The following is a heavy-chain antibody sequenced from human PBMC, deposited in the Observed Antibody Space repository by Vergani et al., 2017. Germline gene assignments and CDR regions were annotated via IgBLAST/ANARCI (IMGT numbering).Heavy chain of an antibody. Sequence: QVQLQESGPGLVKPSETLSLTCTVSGGSISSYYWSWIRQPPGKGLEWIGYIYYSGSTNYNPSLKSRVTISVDTSKNQFSLKLSSVTAADTAVYYCARGYYDSSGYYYGSPFDYWGQGTLVTVSS. J-gene: IGHJ4*02. CDR2: IYYSGST. CDR3: ARGYYDSSGYYYGSPFDY. D-gene: IGHD3-22*01. V-gene: IGHV4-59*01. CDR1: GGSISSYY.